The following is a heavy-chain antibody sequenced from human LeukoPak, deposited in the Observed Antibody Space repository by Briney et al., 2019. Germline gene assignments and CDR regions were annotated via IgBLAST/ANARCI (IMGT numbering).Heavy chain of an antibody. CDR2: IKQDGSEK. Sequence: PGGSLRLSCAASGFTFSSYWMSWVRQAPGKGLGWVANIKQDGSEKYYVDSVKGRFTISRDNAKNSLYLQMNSLRAEDTAVYYCARVGYYYDSSGYYSYWGQGTLVTVSS. CDR1: GFTFSSYW. CDR3: ARVGYYYDSSGYYSY. V-gene: IGHV3-7*01. D-gene: IGHD3-22*01. J-gene: IGHJ4*02.